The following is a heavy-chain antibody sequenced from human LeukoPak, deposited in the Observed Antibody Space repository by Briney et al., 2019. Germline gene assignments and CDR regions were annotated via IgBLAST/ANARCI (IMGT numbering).Heavy chain of an antibody. CDR1: GFRFSDYY. Sequence: GGSLRLSCAASGFRFSDYYMSWLRQAPGKGLEWISYINGGGSFTYYADSVKGRFTISRDNAKSSLYLQMNNLRADDTAVYYCARAVAAIPQDYWGQGTLVTVSS. D-gene: IGHD5-12*01. CDR3: ARAVAAIPQDY. V-gene: IGHV3-11*01. J-gene: IGHJ4*02. CDR2: INGGGSFT.